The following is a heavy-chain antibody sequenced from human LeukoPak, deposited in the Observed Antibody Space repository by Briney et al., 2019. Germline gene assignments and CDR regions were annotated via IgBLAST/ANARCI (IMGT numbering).Heavy chain of an antibody. V-gene: IGHV4-39*01. J-gene: IGHJ6*02. CDR2: IYYSGST. CDR1: GGSISSSNYH. Sequence: SETLSLTCSVSGGSISSSNYHWGWIRQPPGKGLEWIGSIYYSGSTYHSPSLKSRLTISVDMSKNQFSLKLSSVTAADTAVYYCASSAAVSPAGYYGMDVWGQGTTVTVSS. CDR3: ASSAAVSPAGYYGMDV. D-gene: IGHD6-13*01.